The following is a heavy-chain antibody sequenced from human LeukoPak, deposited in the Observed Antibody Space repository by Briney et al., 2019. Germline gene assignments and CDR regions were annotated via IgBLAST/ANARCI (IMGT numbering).Heavy chain of an antibody. Sequence: ASVKLSCQASGYNFADHYVHWVRQAPGQGLEWMGWINPKSGGTDYAQKFQGRVAMTSDTSIRTGYMELNNLTSYDTAVYYCARVDNRGWYYFDYWGQGSLVTVSS. D-gene: IGHD6-19*01. CDR1: GYNFADHY. V-gene: IGHV1-2*02. J-gene: IGHJ4*02. CDR3: ARVDNRGWYYFDY. CDR2: INPKSGGT.